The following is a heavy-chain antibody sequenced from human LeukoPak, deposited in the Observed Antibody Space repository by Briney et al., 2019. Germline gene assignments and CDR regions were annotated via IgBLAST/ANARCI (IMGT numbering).Heavy chain of an antibody. V-gene: IGHV4-4*07. CDR1: GGSISTNS. CDR2: IYISGRT. CDR3: ARVDYDSSGYYYGYFDS. D-gene: IGHD3-22*01. Sequence: PSETLSLTCSVSGGSISTNSWSWIRQPAGKGLEWIGRIYISGRTNYNPSLKSRVTMSVDTSKNQFSLTLSSVTAADTAVYYCARVDYDSSGYYYGYFDSWGQGTLVTVSS. J-gene: IGHJ4*02.